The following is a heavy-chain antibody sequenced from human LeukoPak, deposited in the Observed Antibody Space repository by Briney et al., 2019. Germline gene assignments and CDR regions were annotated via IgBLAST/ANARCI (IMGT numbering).Heavy chain of an antibody. Sequence: VASVKVSCKASGGTFSSYAISWVRQAPGQGLEWMGGIIPIFGTANYAQKFQGRVTITADESTSTAYMELSSPRSEDTAVYYCARGFQAQGYSYGYSWGQGTPVTVSS. CDR3: ARGFQAQGYSYGYS. CDR2: IIPIFGTA. D-gene: IGHD5-18*01. V-gene: IGHV1-69*13. CDR1: GGTFSSYA. J-gene: IGHJ4*02.